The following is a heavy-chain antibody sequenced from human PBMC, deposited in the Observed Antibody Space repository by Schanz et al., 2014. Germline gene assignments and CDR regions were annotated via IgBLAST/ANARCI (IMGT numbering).Heavy chain of an antibody. CDR2: VSSRSDEI. D-gene: IGHD6-13*01. Sequence: EVQLVESGGGLVQPGGSLRLSCSASTFTFDHYAMTWVRQAPGKGLEWVAAVSSRSDEIKYADSVRGRFTISRDNSKTTVYLQMNSLKIEDTAVYYCATASSPVREAGAGSSFHLWGQGTLVTVSS. CDR3: ATASSPVREAGAGSSFHL. V-gene: IGHV3-23*04. J-gene: IGHJ5*02. CDR1: TFTFDHYA.